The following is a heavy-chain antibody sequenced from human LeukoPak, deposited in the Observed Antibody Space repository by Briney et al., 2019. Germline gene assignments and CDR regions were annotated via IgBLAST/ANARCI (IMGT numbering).Heavy chain of an antibody. V-gene: IGHV3-30*02. CDR1: GFTFSKSG. D-gene: IGHD4-17*01. J-gene: IGHJ4*02. CDR3: ARGPGDNFDY. CDR2: IRNGGRKK. Sequence: GGSLRLSCAASGFTFSKSGIHWVRQAPGKGLEWVAFIRNGGRKKYYTDSVKGRFTISRDNSKNTLDLQMNSLRLEDTAVYYCARGPGDNFDYWGQGTLVTVSS.